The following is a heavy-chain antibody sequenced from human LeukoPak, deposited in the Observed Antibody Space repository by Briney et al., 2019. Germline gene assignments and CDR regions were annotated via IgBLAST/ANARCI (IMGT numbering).Heavy chain of an antibody. CDR2: ISSSSSYI. D-gene: IGHD3-22*01. Sequence: GGSLRLSCAASGFKFSSYSMKWVRQAPGKGLEWVSFISSSSSYIYYADSLKGRFTISRDNAKNSLYLQMNSLRAEDTAVYYCAKPYYDSSATGNYWGQGTLVTVSS. CDR1: GFKFSSYS. CDR3: AKPYYDSSATGNY. J-gene: IGHJ4*02. V-gene: IGHV3-21*01.